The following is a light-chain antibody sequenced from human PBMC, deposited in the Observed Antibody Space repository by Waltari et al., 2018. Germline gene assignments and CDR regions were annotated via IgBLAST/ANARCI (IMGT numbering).Light chain of an antibody. J-gene: IGLJ3*02. CDR3: GADHGSGSNFVRV. CDR2: VGTGGMVG. Sequence: QPVLTQPPSASASLGASVTLTCTLSSGHSNHKVDWYQPRPGKGLGVVMRVGTGGMVGSKGDGIPDRFSVLGSGLNRYLTIKNSQEEDESDYHCGADHGSGSNFVRVFGGGTKLTVL. V-gene: IGLV9-49*01. CDR1: SGHSNHK.